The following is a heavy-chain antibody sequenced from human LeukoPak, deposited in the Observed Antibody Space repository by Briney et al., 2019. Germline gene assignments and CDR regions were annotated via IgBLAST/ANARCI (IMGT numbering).Heavy chain of an antibody. Sequence: ASVKVSCKASGYTFTGYYMHWVRQAPGQGLEWMGRINPSGGSTSYAQKFQGRVTMTRDTSTSTVYMELSSLRSEDTAVYYCARWVGGPAGINYYGMDVWGQGTTVTVSS. CDR2: INPSGGST. CDR1: GYTFTGYY. J-gene: IGHJ6*02. D-gene: IGHD2-2*01. V-gene: IGHV1-46*01. CDR3: ARWVGGPAGINYYGMDV.